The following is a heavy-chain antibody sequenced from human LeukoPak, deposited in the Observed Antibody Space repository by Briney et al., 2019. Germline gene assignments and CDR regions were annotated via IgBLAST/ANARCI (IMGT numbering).Heavy chain of an antibody. CDR3: AGAPHYYDSSGYYWNYWYFDL. V-gene: IGHV4-61*02. CDR1: GGSLCSGSYY. J-gene: IGHJ2*01. CDR2: IYTSGST. Sequence: SQTLSLTCTVSGGSLCSGSYYWNWIRQPAGTGLEWIGRIYTSGSTNYNPSLKSRVTISVDTSKNQFSLRLNSVAAADTAVYYCAGAPHYYDSSGYYWNYWYFDLWGRGTLVTVSS. D-gene: IGHD3-22*01.